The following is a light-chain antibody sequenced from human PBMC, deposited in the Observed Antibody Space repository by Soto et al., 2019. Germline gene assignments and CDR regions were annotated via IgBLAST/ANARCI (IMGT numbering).Light chain of an antibody. CDR2: EVS. V-gene: IGLV2-14*01. J-gene: IGLJ1*01. Sequence: QSVLTQPASVSGSPGQSITISCTGTSSDVGAYNYVSWFQQHPGKAPKLLIYEVSNRPSGVSYLFSGSKSGSTASLTISGLQAEDEADYYCSSYTRSRTYVFGTGTKVTVL. CDR3: SSYTRSRTYV. CDR1: SSDVGAYNY.